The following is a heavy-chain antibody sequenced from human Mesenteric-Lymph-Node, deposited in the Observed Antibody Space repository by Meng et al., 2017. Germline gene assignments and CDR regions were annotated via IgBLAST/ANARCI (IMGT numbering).Heavy chain of an antibody. J-gene: IGHJ5*02. V-gene: IGHV1-2*02. CDR1: GYTFTDYY. Sequence: ASVKVSCKASGYTFTDYYIHWVRQAPGQGLEWMGWINPNSGGTNYAQKFQGRVTMTRDTSISTAYMELSRLRSDDTAVYYCARGSPLFAGDYSNWFDPWGQGTLVTVSS. CDR3: ARGSPLFAGDYSNWFDP. D-gene: IGHD4-17*01. CDR2: INPNSGGT.